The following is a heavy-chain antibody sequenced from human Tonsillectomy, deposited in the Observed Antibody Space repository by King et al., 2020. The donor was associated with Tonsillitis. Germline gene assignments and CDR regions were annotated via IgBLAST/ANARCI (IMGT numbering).Heavy chain of an antibody. Sequence: QLVQSGAEMKKPGASMKVSCKASGFFFTDHFMHWVRQAPGQGLEWMGWINPNSGGTKYALEFQGRVTITRDTSISTAYMELSRLRYDDTAVYFCARDIPGLTTWDGAFDLWGQGKMLTVSS. J-gene: IGHJ3*01. D-gene: IGHD2-2*02. CDR3: ARDIPGLTTWDGAFDL. CDR1: GFFFTDHF. V-gene: IGHV1-2*02. CDR2: INPNSGGT.